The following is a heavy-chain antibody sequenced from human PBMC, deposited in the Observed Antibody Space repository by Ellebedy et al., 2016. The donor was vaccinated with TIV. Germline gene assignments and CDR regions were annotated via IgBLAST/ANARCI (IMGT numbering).Heavy chain of an antibody. CDR2: IDNRGRPL. Sequence: GGSLRLSXAASGFPFRDHYMSWIRQTQGKRMESVAYIDNRGRPLWYADSVKGRFTISRDNAKNSLFLDMNGLRVDDTALYYCARDPSHSDAGRGDKDHWGQGTRVIVSS. CDR3: ARDPSHSDAGRGDKDH. D-gene: IGHD5-18*01. CDR1: GFPFRDHY. V-gene: IGHV3-11*01. J-gene: IGHJ4*02.